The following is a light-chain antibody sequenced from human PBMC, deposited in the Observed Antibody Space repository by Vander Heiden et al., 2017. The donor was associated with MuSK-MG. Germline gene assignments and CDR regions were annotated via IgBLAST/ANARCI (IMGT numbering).Light chain of an antibody. V-gene: IGKV1-39*01. CDR2: AAS. CDR3: QQSDSTPPLT. J-gene: IGKJ4*01. Sequence: DIQMTQSPSSLSASVGDRVTITCRASQSISSYLNWYQQKPGKAPKLLLYAASSWQSGVPSRFSGSGYGTDFTLTISSRLPEDFATYYCQQSDSTPPLTFGGGTKVELK. CDR1: QSISSY.